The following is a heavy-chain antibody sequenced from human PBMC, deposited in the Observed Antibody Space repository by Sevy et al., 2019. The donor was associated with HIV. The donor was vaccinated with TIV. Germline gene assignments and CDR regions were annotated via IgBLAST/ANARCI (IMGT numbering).Heavy chain of an antibody. V-gene: IGHV3-15*01. D-gene: IGHD3-3*02. CDR1: GFPFTYAW. CDR3: NRVRTPAFVIYNSYYYYMDI. Sequence: GGSLRLSCAASGFPFTYAWMSWVRQVPGKGLEWLGHIKSQSDGGTIEYAAPVQGRFTISRDDSKNMFFLQMNSLKTEETGMYYCNRVRTPAFVIYNSYYYYMDIWGKGTTVTVSS. J-gene: IGHJ6*03. CDR2: IKSQSDGGTI.